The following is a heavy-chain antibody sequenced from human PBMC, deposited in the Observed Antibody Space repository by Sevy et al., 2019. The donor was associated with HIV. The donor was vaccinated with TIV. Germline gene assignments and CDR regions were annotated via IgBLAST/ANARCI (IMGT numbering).Heavy chain of an antibody. D-gene: IGHD3-10*01. J-gene: IGHJ4*02. CDR1: GYTFTSYA. Sequence: ASVKVSCKASGYTFTSYAFHWVRQAPGQRLEWMGWINAGNGNTKYSEKFQGRVTITRDTSASTAYMELSRLRSEDTAVYYCARDYFGSGNFFNGNFFDYWGQGTLVTVSS. CDR2: INAGNGNT. CDR3: ARDYFGSGNFFNGNFFDY. V-gene: IGHV1-3*01.